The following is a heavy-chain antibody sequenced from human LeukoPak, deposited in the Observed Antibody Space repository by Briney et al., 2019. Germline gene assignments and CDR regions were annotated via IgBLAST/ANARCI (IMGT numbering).Heavy chain of an antibody. CDR1: GFTLSTYG. D-gene: IGHD3-10*01. J-gene: IGHJ4*02. V-gene: IGHV3-23*01. Sequence: PGGSLRLSCAASGFTLSTYGMSWVRQAPGKGLEWVSSISGGTTYYADSVKGRFTISRDNSKNTVSLQMSSLRAEDTAVYYCATSVYHSGNYWGQGTLVTVSS. CDR3: ATSVYHSGNY. CDR2: ISGGTT.